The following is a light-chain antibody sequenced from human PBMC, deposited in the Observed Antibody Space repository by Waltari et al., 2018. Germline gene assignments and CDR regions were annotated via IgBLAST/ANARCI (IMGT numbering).Light chain of an antibody. CDR2: DNN. V-gene: IGLV1-51*01. Sequence: QSVLTQPPSVSAAPGQKVTISCSGSSSNIGNNYVSWYQQLPGTAPKLLIYDNNKRPSGIPDRVAGSKSGTSATLGITGLQTGDEADYYCGTWDSSLSAPVFGGGTKLTVL. CDR1: SSNIGNNY. CDR3: GTWDSSLSAPV. J-gene: IGLJ2*01.